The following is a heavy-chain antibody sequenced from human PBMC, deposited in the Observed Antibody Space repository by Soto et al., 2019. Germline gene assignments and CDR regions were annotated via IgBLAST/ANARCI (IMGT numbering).Heavy chain of an antibody. V-gene: IGHV1-18*01. Sequence: GPSVKVSCKASGYTFTTYIGRWVRQATGQGLEWMGWISPYNGDKNYAQKLQGRVTMTTDTSTSTAYMELRSLRSDDTAVYYCARVGENLGDYVGYYYYGMDVWGQGTTVTVSS. CDR2: ISPYNGDK. CDR1: GYTFTTYI. J-gene: IGHJ6*02. D-gene: IGHD4-17*01. CDR3: ARVGENLGDYVGYYYYGMDV.